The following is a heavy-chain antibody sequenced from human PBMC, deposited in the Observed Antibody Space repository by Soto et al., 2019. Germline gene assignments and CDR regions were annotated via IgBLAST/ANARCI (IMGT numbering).Heavy chain of an antibody. D-gene: IGHD1-1*01. J-gene: IGHJ4*02. Sequence: QVQLVESEGGVVQPGRSLRLSCTASGFTFSNYGMHWVRQAPGKGLELVTVISYDGNVAYYADSVKGRFTSSRDNSKNTLYLQMNSLRTEDTAVYYCAKEGPITNWYFDYWGQGTLVTVSS. CDR3: AKEGPITNWYFDY. V-gene: IGHV3-30*18. CDR2: ISYDGNVA. CDR1: GFTFSNYG.